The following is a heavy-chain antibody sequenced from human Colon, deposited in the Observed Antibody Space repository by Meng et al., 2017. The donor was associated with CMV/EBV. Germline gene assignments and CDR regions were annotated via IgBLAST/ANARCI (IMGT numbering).Heavy chain of an antibody. V-gene: IGHV4-39*01. J-gene: IGHJ4*02. D-gene: IGHD3-22*01. Sequence: SETLSLTCTVSGGSISSSSYYWGWIRQPPGKGLEWIGSIYYSGSTYYNPSLKSRVTISVDTSKNQFSLKLSSVTAADTAMYYCARLPHYYHRYYFDYWGQGTLVTVSS. CDR3: ARLPHYYHRYYFDY. CDR2: IYYSGST. CDR1: GGSISSSSYY.